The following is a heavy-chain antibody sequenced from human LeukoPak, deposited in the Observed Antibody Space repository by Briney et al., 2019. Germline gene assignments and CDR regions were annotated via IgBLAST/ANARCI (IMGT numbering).Heavy chain of an antibody. D-gene: IGHD6-13*01. CDR1: GFIFSSYV. CDR2: IDSTGTTI. V-gene: IGHV3-48*03. J-gene: IGHJ5*02. CDR3: AREGRAAAGTDWFDP. Sequence: PGGSLRLSGAASGFIFSSYVMNWVRQAPGKRLELVSYIDSTGTTIYYADSVKGRFTISRDNAKNSLYLQMNSLAAEDTAVYYCAREGRAAAGTDWFDPWGQGTLVTVSS.